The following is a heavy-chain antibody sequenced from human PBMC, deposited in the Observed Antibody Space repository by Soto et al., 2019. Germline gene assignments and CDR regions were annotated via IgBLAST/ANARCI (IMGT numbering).Heavy chain of an antibody. Sequence: SETLSLTCAVYGGSFSGYYWSWIRQPPGKGLEWIGEINHSGSTNYNPSLKSRVTISVDTSKNQFSLKLSSVTAADTAVYYCARVPTDYDFWSGYYTHNYYYYYYMDVWGKGTTVTVSS. D-gene: IGHD3-3*01. CDR2: INHSGST. J-gene: IGHJ6*03. CDR1: GGSFSGYY. CDR3: ARVPTDYDFWSGYYTHNYYYYYYMDV. V-gene: IGHV4-34*01.